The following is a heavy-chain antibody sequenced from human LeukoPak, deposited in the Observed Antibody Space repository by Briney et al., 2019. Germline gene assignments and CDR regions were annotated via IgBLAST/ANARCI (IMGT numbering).Heavy chain of an antibody. Sequence: GGSLRLSCAASVFTFSSYSMKWVRQARGKGQEWVSSISSSSSYIYYADSVKGRFTISRDNAKNSLYLQMNSLRAEDTAVYYCAIRPTYYDSSGYSTEYSFDIWGQGTMVTVSS. CDR2: ISSSSSYI. J-gene: IGHJ3*02. V-gene: IGHV3-21*01. CDR3: AIRPTYYDSSGYSTEYSFDI. CDR1: VFTFSSYS. D-gene: IGHD3-22*01.